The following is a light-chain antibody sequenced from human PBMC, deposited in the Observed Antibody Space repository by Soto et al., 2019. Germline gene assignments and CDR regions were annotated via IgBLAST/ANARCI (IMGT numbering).Light chain of an antibody. CDR2: EVS. Sequence: QSALTQPASVSGSPGQSITISCTGTSSDVGGYKFVSWYQHHPGKAPKLMIYEVSNRPSGVSNRFSGSKSGNTASLTISGLQAEDEADYYCSSYTTSSPYVFGTGTKVT. CDR1: SSDVGGYKF. J-gene: IGLJ1*01. CDR3: SSYTTSSPYV. V-gene: IGLV2-14*01.